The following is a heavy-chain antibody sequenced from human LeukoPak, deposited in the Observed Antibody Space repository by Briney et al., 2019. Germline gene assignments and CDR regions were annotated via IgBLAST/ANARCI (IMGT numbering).Heavy chain of an antibody. CDR3: ARARRGIAAAGTLGY. CDR2: INPNSGGT. D-gene: IGHD6-13*01. J-gene: IGHJ4*02. V-gene: IGHV1-2*02. CDR1: GYTFTSYG. Sequence: GASVKVSCKASGYTFTSYGISWVRQAPGQGLEWMGWINPNSGGTNYAQKFQGRVIMTRDTSISTAYMELSRLRSDDTAVYYCARARRGIAAAGTLGYWGQGTLVTVSS.